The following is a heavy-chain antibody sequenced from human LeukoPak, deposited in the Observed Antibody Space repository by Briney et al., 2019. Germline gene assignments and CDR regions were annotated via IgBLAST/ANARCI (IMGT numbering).Heavy chain of an antibody. CDR2: ITLSSSTI. Sequence: PGGSLRLSCAASGFTFSNYNMHWVRQAPGKGLEWVSYITLSSSTIYCADSVKGRFTISRDNAKKSLYLQMNSLRAEDTAVYYCARETPYSSSWTDLDYWGQGTLVTVSS. CDR1: GFTFSNYN. J-gene: IGHJ4*02. V-gene: IGHV3-48*01. CDR3: ARETPYSSSWTDLDY. D-gene: IGHD6-13*01.